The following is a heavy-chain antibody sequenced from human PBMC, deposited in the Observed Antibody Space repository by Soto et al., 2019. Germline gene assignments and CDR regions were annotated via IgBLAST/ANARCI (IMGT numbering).Heavy chain of an antibody. J-gene: IGHJ4*02. V-gene: IGHV1-69*13. CDR2: IIPIFGTA. CDR3: ARLQKYYDSSGYSAYYFDC. Sequence: GASVKVSCKASGGTFSSYAISWVRQAPGQGLEWMGGIIPIFGTANYAQKFQGRVTITADESTSTAYMELSSLRSEDTAVYYCARLQKYYDSSGYSAYYFDCWGQGTLVTVSS. CDR1: GGTFSSYA. D-gene: IGHD3-22*01.